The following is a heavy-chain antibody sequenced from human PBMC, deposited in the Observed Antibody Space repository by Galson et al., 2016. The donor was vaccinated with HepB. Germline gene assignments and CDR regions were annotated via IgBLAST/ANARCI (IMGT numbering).Heavy chain of an antibody. J-gene: IGHJ4*02. D-gene: IGHD2-15*01. V-gene: IGHV1-2*04. CDR1: GYTFTAHY. Sequence: SVKVSCKASGYTFTAHYLHWVRQAPGQGLEWMGWINPNSGGPNYAQKFQGWVTMTRDTAISTAYMELSRVRSDDTAVYYCARDTDCSGGSCLDYWGQGTLVTVSS. CDR2: INPNSGGP. CDR3: ARDTDCSGGSCLDY.